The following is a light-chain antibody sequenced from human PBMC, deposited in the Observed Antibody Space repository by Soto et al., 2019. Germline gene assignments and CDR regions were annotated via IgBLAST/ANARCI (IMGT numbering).Light chain of an antibody. CDR2: DAS. J-gene: IGKJ2*01. CDR1: QAVSSY. Sequence: EIVMTQSPAALSVSLGERVSLTCRASQAVSSYLAWYQQKPGQAPRLLISDASTRATDIPDRFSGSGSETDFTLAISSLRSSDLAVYYCLQYSTWPPLFTFGQGTKLEI. V-gene: IGKV3-15*01. CDR3: LQYSTWPPLFT.